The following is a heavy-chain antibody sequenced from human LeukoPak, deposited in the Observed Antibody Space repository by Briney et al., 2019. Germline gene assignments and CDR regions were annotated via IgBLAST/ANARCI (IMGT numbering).Heavy chain of an antibody. V-gene: IGHV4-61*02. CDR3: ARCDYVWGNYRYRPILYFDS. CDR1: GGSISSGSYY. J-gene: IGHJ4*02. Sequence: SQTLSLTCTVSGGSISSGSYYWSWIRQPAGKGLEWIGRIYTSGSTNYNPSLKSRVTISVDTSKNQFSLKLSSVTAADTAVYYCARCDYVWGNYRYRPILYFDSWGQGTLVTVSS. D-gene: IGHD3-16*02. CDR2: IYTSGST.